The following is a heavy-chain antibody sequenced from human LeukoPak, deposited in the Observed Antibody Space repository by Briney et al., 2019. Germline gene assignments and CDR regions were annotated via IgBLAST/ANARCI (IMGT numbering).Heavy chain of an antibody. Sequence: GGSLRLSCTVSGFTVSSNSMSWVRQAPGKGLEWVSFIYSAGSTHYSDSVKGRFTISIDNSKNTLYLQMNSLRVEDTAVYYCARDLLYYDSSGYDYWGQGTLVTVSS. CDR2: IYSAGST. J-gene: IGHJ4*02. V-gene: IGHV3-53*01. CDR3: ARDLLYYDSSGYDY. D-gene: IGHD3-22*01. CDR1: GFTVSSNS.